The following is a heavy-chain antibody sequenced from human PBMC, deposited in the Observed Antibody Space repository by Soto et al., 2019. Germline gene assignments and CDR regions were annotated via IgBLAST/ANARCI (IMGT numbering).Heavy chain of an antibody. Sequence: QVQLQESGPGLVKPSGTLSLTCAVSSGSISSSNWWSWVRQPPGKGLEWIGEIYHSGSTNYNPSLKSRVTRSVDKSKNQFSLKLSSVTAADTAVYYCARSHPYYYGSGDMDVWGKGTTVTVSS. CDR1: SGSISSSNW. V-gene: IGHV4-4*02. CDR2: IYHSGST. CDR3: ARSHPYYYGSGDMDV. D-gene: IGHD3-10*01. J-gene: IGHJ6*03.